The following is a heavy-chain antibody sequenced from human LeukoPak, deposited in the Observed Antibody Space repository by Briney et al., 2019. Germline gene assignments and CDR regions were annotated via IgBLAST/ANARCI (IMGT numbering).Heavy chain of an antibody. V-gene: IGHV3-21*01. Sequence: GGSLRLSCAASGFTFSSYSMNWVRQAPGKGLEWVSSISSSSSYIYYADSVKGRFTISRDNAKNSLYLQMNSLRAEDTAVYYCARMGYCSGGSCQEYWYFDLWGRGTLVTVSS. CDR2: ISSSSSYI. CDR3: ARMGYCSGGSCQEYWYFDL. D-gene: IGHD2-15*01. J-gene: IGHJ2*01. CDR1: GFTFSSYS.